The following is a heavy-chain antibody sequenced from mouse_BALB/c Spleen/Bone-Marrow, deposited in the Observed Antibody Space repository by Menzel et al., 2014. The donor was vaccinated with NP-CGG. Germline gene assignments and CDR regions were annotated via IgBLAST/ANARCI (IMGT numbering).Heavy chain of an antibody. D-gene: IGHD1-1*02. Sequence: VQLQQSGAELMKPGASVKISCKATGYTFSSYWIEWVKQRPGHGLEWIGEILPGSGSTNYNEKFKGKATFTADTSSNTAYMRLSSLTSEDSAVYYCATGGSPMDYWGQGTSVTVSS. CDR2: ILPGSGST. CDR3: ATGGSPMDY. V-gene: IGHV1-9*01. CDR1: GYTFSSYW. J-gene: IGHJ4*01.